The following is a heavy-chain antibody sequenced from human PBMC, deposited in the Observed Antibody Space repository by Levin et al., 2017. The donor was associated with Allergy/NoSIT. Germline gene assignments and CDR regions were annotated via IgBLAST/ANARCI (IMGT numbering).Heavy chain of an antibody. Sequence: GESLKISCAASGFTFSSYSMNWVRQAPGKGLEWVSSISSSSSYIYYADSVKGRFTISRDNAKNSLYLQMNSLRAEDTAVYYCARWGSATYSLRYNWFDPWGQGTLVTVSS. CDR2: ISSSSSYI. V-gene: IGHV3-21*01. J-gene: IGHJ5*02. CDR1: GFTFSSYS. D-gene: IGHD3-10*01. CDR3: ARWGSATYSLRYNWFDP.